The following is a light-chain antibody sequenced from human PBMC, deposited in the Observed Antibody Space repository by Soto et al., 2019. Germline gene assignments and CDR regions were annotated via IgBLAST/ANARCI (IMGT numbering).Light chain of an antibody. CDR2: EVS. CDR3: TSYVGSDIWV. V-gene: IGLV2-8*01. Sequence: QSALTQPPSASGSPGQSVTISCTGTSSDVGAYKYVSWDQQYPGKAPKLMIYEVSKRTSGVPDRFAGSKSGNTASLTVSGLQADDAADYCCTSYVGSDIWVFGGGTKVTVL. J-gene: IGLJ3*02. CDR1: SSDVGAYKY.